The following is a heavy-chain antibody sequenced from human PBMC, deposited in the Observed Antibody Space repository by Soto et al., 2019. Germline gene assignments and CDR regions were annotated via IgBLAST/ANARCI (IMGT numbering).Heavy chain of an antibody. CDR1: GGTFSSYA. CDR2: IIPIFGTA. CDR3: AKGAEDVRGVIIGGGAGFDY. J-gene: IGHJ4*02. V-gene: IGHV1-69*13. Sequence: ASVKVSCKASGGTFSSYAISWVRQAPGQGLEWMGGIIPIFGTANYAQKFQGRVTITADESTSTAYMELSSLRSEDTAVYYCAKGAEDVRGVIIGGGAGFDYWGQGTLVTVSS. D-gene: IGHD3-10*01.